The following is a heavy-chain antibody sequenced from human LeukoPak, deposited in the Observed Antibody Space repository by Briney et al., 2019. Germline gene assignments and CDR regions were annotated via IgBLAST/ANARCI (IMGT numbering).Heavy chain of an antibody. CDR3: ATHPSDSSGYFSY. V-gene: IGHV7-4-1*02. J-gene: IGHJ4*02. CDR1: GYTFSSCA. CDR2: IDTKTGNP. Sequence: ASVKVSCKASGYTFSSCAINWVRQAPGQGLEYMGWIDTKTGNPTYAQGFTGRSVFSLDTSVSTAYLQISSLKAEDTAVYYCATHPSDSSGYFSYWGQGALVTVSS. D-gene: IGHD3-22*01.